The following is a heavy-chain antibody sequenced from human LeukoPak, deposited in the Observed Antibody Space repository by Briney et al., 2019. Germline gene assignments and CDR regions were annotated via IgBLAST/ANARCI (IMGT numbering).Heavy chain of an antibody. Sequence: PSETLSLTCTVSGGSISSSSYYWGWIRQPPGKGLEWIGSIYYSGSTYYNPPLKSRVTISVDTSKNQFSLKLSSVTAADTAVYYCARPMGSYDGGFDYWGQGTLVTVSS. CDR1: GGSISSSSYY. CDR2: IYYSGST. D-gene: IGHD5-12*01. J-gene: IGHJ4*02. V-gene: IGHV4-39*01. CDR3: ARPMGSYDGGFDY.